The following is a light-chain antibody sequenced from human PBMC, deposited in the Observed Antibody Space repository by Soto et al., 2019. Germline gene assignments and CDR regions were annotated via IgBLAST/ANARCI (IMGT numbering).Light chain of an antibody. V-gene: IGLV1-40*01. CDR1: SSNIGAGFD. Sequence: QSVLTQPPSVSGAPGQRVTISCTGSSSNIGAGFDVHWYQQFPGTAPKLLIYRNSNRPSGVPDRFSGSKSGTSASLAITGLQAEDEADYYGQSVGLFGGGTKLTVL. CDR3: QSVGL. CDR2: RNS. J-gene: IGLJ2*01.